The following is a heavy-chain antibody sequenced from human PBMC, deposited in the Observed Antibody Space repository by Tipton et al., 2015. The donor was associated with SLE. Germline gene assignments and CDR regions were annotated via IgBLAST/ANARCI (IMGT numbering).Heavy chain of an antibody. Sequence: QVQLVQSGAEVKKPGASVKVSCQASGYTFTNFDITWVRQAPGQGLEWMGWINTYDGDTNYAQKFQGRVTMTRDTSTSTVYLEVWSLKSDDTGIYYCARGLTGSSWGRFVDWGQGTLVTVSS. CDR3: ARGLTGSSWGRFVD. J-gene: IGHJ4*02. V-gene: IGHV1-18*01. CDR1: GYTFTNFD. CDR2: INTYDGDT. D-gene: IGHD6-13*01.